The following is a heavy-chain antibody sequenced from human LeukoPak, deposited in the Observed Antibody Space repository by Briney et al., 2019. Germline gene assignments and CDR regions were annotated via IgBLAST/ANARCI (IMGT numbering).Heavy chain of an antibody. V-gene: IGHV3-48*03. Sequence: GGSLRLSCAASGFTFSSYEMNWVRQAPGKGLEWASYISSSGSTIYYADSVKGRFTISRDNAKNSLYLQMNSLRAEDTAVYYCARGVPKTSYYYYYMDVWGKGTTVTVSS. CDR3: ARGVPKTSYYYYYMDV. D-gene: IGHD4-11*01. CDR1: GFTFSSYE. CDR2: ISSSGSTI. J-gene: IGHJ6*03.